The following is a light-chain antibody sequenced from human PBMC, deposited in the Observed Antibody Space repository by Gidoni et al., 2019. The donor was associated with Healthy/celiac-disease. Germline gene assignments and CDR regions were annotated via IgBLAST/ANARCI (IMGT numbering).Light chain of an antibody. V-gene: IGLV3-1*01. J-gene: IGLJ1*01. CDR2: QDS. Sequence: YELIHPPSAPVPPGQTASITCSGDKLGDKYACWYQQKPGQSPVLVIYQDSKRPSGIPERFSGSNSGNTATLTISGTQAMDEADYYCQAWDSSTNYVFGTGTKVTVL. CDR3: QAWDSSTNYV. CDR1: KLGDKY.